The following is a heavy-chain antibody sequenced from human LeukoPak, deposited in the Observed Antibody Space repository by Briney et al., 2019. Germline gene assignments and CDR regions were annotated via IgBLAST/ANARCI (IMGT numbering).Heavy chain of an antibody. CDR3: ARGYYHDSNGYFWFDP. Sequence: SETLSLTCTVSGGSISSGGYYWRWIRQYPGKGLEWFGYIYNSGSPYYNPSLKRRVTMSAAASKNQFSLKLYSVTAADTAVYYCARGYYHDSNGYFWFDPWGQGTLVTVSS. V-gene: IGHV4-31*03. J-gene: IGHJ5*02. CDR1: GGSISSGGYY. CDR2: IYNSGSP. D-gene: IGHD3-22*01.